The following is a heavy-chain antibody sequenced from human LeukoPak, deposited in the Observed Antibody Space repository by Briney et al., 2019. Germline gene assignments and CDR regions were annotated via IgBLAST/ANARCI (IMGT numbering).Heavy chain of an antibody. D-gene: IGHD2-2*01. CDR1: GFTFSSYD. Sequence: PGRSLRLSCAASGFTFSSYDMHWVRQAPGKGLEWVADIWYDGSNKYYADFVKGRFTIARDNSKNTLYPQINTLRAEDTAVYYCAREAYCGSGTSCYRYFDYWGQGTLVTVSS. CDR2: IWYDGSNK. J-gene: IGHJ4*02. V-gene: IGHV3-33*01. CDR3: AREAYCGSGTSCYRYFDY.